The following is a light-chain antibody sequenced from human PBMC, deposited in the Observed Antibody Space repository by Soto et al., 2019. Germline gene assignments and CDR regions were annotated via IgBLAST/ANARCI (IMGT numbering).Light chain of an antibody. CDR3: QQYNNWTPYT. CDR2: GAS. V-gene: IGKV3-15*01. J-gene: IGKJ2*01. CDR1: QSVSSN. Sequence: EIVMTQSPATLSVSPGERATLSCRASQSVSSNLAWYQQKPGQAPRLLIYGASTRATGIPARFSGSGSGTEFTLTISSLQYADFAVYYCQQYNNWTPYTFGQGTKLQIK.